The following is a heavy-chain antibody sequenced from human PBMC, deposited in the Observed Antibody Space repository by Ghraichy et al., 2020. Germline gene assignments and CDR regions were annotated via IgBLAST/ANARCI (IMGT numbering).Heavy chain of an antibody. CDR2: INHSGST. Sequence: ESLNISCAVYGGSFSGYYWSWIRQPPGKGLEWIGEINHSGSTNYNPSLKSRVTISVDTSKNQFSLKLSSVTAADTAVYYCARKDLAVTSRRFNYWGQGTLVTVSS. D-gene: IGHD2-21*02. J-gene: IGHJ4*02. CDR3: ARKDLAVTSRRFNY. CDR1: GGSFSGYY. V-gene: IGHV4-34*01.